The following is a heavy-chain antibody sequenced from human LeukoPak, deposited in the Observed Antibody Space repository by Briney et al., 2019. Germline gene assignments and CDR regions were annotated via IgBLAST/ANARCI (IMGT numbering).Heavy chain of an antibody. Sequence: PGGALRLSCAVSGFTFSNYWMSWVRQAPGKGLEWVANIKQDGSEKYYVDSVKGRFTISRDNAKNSLYLQMNSLRAEDTAVYYCARDFSSGWPLKGGFDIWGQGTKVTDSS. J-gene: IGHJ3*02. CDR2: IKQDGSEK. CDR3: ARDFSSGWPLKGGFDI. D-gene: IGHD6-19*01. V-gene: IGHV3-7*01. CDR1: GFTFSNYW.